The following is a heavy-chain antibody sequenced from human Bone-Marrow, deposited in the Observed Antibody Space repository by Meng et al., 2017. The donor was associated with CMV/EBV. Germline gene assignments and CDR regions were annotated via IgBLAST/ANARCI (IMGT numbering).Heavy chain of an antibody. CDR2: ISWDGGST. CDR1: GFTFDDYT. Sequence: GGSLRLSCAASGFTFDDYTMHWVRQAPGKGLEWVYLISWDGGSTYYADSVKGRFTISRDNSKNSLYLQMNSPRTEDTALYYCAKSDVPAAMGGGPSGFDYWGQGTLVTVSS. V-gene: IGHV3-43*01. D-gene: IGHD2-2*01. J-gene: IGHJ4*02. CDR3: AKSDVPAAMGGGPSGFDY.